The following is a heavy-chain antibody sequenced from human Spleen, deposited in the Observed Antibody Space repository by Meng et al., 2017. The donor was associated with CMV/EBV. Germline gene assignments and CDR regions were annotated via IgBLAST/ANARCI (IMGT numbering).Heavy chain of an antibody. CDR1: GFPFNSYA. D-gene: IGHD3-16*01. CDR3: AGGSRAPYYFDS. V-gene: IGHV3-23*05. CDR2: IYTSGAT. Sequence: GESLKISCAASGFPFNSYAMSWVRQPPGKGLEWLSVIYTSGATYYADSLEGRFTISRDNNENTVFLQMNSLRVEDMAVYYCAGGSRAPYYFDSWGQGTLVTVSS. J-gene: IGHJ4*02.